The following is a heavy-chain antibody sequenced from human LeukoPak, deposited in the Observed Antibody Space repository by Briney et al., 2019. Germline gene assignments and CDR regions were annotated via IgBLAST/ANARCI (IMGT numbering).Heavy chain of an antibody. Sequence: PGGSLRLSCAASGFTFSSYAMTWVRQSPGKGLEWIGSIYYSGHTYYNSSLRSRVAISVDTSKNQFSLKLTSLTAADTAVYYCARRLRTSTPGTTGYFDFWGQGTLVTVSS. D-gene: IGHD1-1*01. J-gene: IGHJ4*03. CDR1: GFTFSSYA. V-gene: IGHV4-39*01. CDR3: ARRLRTSTPGTTGYFDF. CDR2: IYYSGHT.